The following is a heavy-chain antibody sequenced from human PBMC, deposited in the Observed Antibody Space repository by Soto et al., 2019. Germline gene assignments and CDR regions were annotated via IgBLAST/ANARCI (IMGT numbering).Heavy chain of an antibody. CDR1: GFTFSDSW. J-gene: IGHJ6*02. CDR3: ASLGRHG. D-gene: IGHD3-16*01. V-gene: IGHV3-7*01. CDR2: INQDGSGK. Sequence: GSLRLSCAASGFTFSDSWMDWARQVPGKGPEWVANINQDGSGKDYVDSVKGRFTISRDNAKNSLYPQMNSLRAEDTAVYYCASLGRHGWGQGTTVTVSS.